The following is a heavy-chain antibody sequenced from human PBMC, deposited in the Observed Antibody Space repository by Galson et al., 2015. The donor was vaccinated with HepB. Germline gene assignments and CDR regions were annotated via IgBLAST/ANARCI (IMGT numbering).Heavy chain of an antibody. Sequence: SVKVSCKASGYTFTSYGISWVRQAPGQGLEWMGWISAYNGNTNYAQKLQGRVTMTTDTSTSTAYMELRSLRSDDTAVYYCARVSPYGDYVGDWFDPWGQGTLVTVSS. V-gene: IGHV1-18*04. J-gene: IGHJ5*02. D-gene: IGHD4-17*01. CDR2: ISAYNGNT. CDR3: ARVSPYGDYVGDWFDP. CDR1: GYTFTSYG.